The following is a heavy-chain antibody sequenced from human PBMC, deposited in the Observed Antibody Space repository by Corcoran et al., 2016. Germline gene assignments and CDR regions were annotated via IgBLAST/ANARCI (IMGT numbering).Heavy chain of an antibody. D-gene: IGHD3-10*01. CDR3: ARGSGVRGAFDI. CDR1: GGSISSGGYY. Sequence: QVQLQESGPGLVKPSQTLSLTCTVSGGSISSGGYYWSWIRQNPGKGLEWIGYIYYSGSTYYNPSLKSRVTIPVDTSKNQFSLKLSSVTAADTAVYYCARGSGVRGAFDIWGQGTMVTVSS. J-gene: IGHJ3*02. CDR2: IYYSGST. V-gene: IGHV4-31*03.